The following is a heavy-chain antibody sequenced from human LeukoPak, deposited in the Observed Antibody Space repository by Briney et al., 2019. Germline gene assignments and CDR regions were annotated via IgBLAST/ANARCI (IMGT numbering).Heavy chain of an antibody. D-gene: IGHD1-26*01. CDR3: AKAGWYSAKTYATYDDAYDI. CDR1: GFTFSSYA. CDR2: IGGSGSST. J-gene: IGHJ3*02. V-gene: IGHV3-23*01. Sequence: GGSLRLSCAASGFTFSSYAMTWVRQAPGKGLEWVSGIGGSGSSTYYADSVKGRFTISRDNSKKKVFLQMNSLRADDTAAYYCAKAGWYSAKTYATYDDAYDIWGRGTMVTVSS.